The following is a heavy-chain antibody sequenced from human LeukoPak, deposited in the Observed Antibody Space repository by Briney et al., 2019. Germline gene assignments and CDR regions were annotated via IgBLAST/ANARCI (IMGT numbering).Heavy chain of an antibody. CDR2: IIPIFGTA. V-gene: IGHV1-69*06. J-gene: IGHJ3*02. CDR1: GGTFSSYA. D-gene: IGHD1-14*01. CDR3: AKGKAYKNRIIYAHDAFDI. Sequence: ASVKVSCKASGGTFSSYAISWVRQAPGQGLEWMGGIIPIFGTANYAQKFQGRVTITADKSTSTAYMELSSLRSEDTAVYYCAKGKAYKNRIIYAHDAFDIWGQGTMVTVSS.